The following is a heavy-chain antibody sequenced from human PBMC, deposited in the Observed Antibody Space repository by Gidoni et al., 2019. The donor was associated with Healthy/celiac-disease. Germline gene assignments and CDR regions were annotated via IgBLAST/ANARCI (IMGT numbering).Heavy chain of an antibody. CDR1: GYTFTSYD. CDR2: MNPNSGNT. D-gene: IGHD3-10*01. V-gene: IGHV1-8*01. Sequence: QVQLVQSGAEVKTPGASVKVSCTASGYTFTSYDINWVRQATGQGLDWMGWMNPNSGNTGYAQKVQGRVTMTRNTSISTAYMELSSLRSEDTAVYYCARATMVRGAPDYWGQGTLVTVSS. J-gene: IGHJ4*02. CDR3: ARATMVRGAPDY.